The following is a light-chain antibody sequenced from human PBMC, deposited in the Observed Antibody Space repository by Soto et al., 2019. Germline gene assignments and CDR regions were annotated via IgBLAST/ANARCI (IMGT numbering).Light chain of an antibody. Sequence: EIHMSQSPSSLSASVGDRVTITCRASRGIGTLLHWYQQIPGKAPNLLISAASNLQNGVPSRFAGSRSGTDFTLTISSLQPGDYATYFCQQTCTSPPTFGRGTQL. CDR3: QQTCTSPPT. V-gene: IGKV1-39*01. J-gene: IGKJ2*01. CDR2: AAS. CDR1: RGIGTL.